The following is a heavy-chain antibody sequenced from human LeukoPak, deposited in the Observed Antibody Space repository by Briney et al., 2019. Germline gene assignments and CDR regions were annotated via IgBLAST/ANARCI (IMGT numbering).Heavy chain of an antibody. CDR2: IVGSGGST. CDR1: GFTFSNYA. CDR3: AKWGDYDILTGYYDSDY. J-gene: IGHJ4*02. D-gene: IGHD3-9*01. V-gene: IGHV3-23*01. Sequence: GGSLRLSCAASGFTFSNYAMSWVRQAPGKGLEWVSAIVGSGGSTYYADSVKGRFTISRDNPKNTLYLQMNSLRAEDTAVYYCAKWGDYDILTGYYDSDYWGQGALVTASS.